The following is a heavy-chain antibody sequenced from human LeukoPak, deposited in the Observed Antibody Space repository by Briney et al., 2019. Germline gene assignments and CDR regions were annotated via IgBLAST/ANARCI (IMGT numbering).Heavy chain of an antibody. Sequence: PGGSLRLSCTGSGFTFDDYAMNWFRQAPGKGLEWVGFIRSKPYGGTTESAASVKGRFTISRDDSRSIAYLQMNSLRTEDTAVYYCTRVRYSGLGGRLDAFDVRGLGTMVTVSS. J-gene: IGHJ3*01. CDR2: IRSKPYGGTT. CDR1: GFTFDDYA. V-gene: IGHV3-49*03. D-gene: IGHD5-12*01. CDR3: TRVRYSGLGGRLDAFDV.